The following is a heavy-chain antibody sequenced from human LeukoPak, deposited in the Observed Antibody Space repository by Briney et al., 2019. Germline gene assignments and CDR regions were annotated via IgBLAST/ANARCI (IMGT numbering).Heavy chain of an antibody. CDR1: GGTFSTYV. CDR2: VIPVYGTS. J-gene: IGHJ5*01. V-gene: IGHV1-69*13. D-gene: IGHD3-16*02. CDR3: ARTFYDYVWGNYRRFDS. Sequence: ASVKVSCKASGGTFSTYVISWVRQAPGQGLEWMGGVIPVYGTSNYAQPSQGRVTITADESASTAYMELSSLRSDDTAVYYCARTFYDYVWGNYRRFDSWGQGTLVTVSS.